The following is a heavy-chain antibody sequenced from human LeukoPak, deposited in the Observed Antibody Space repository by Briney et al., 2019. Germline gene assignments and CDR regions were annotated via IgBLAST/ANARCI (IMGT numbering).Heavy chain of an antibody. CDR1: GFTFSSYS. D-gene: IGHD3-10*01. J-gene: IGHJ4*02. CDR2: ISGSGGST. CDR3: AKGSYYGSGSYYTDFDY. V-gene: IGHV3-23*01. Sequence: QAGGSLRLSRAASGFTFSSYSMNWVRQAPGKGLEWVSAISGSGGSTYYADSVKGRFTISRDNSKNTLYLQMNSLRAEDTAVYYCAKGSYYGSGSYYTDFDYWGQGTLVTVSS.